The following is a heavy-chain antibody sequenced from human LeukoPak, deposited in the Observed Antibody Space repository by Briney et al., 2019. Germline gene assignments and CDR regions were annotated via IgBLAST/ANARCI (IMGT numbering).Heavy chain of an antibody. J-gene: IGHJ4*02. CDR3: ARIAVGTFDY. CDR1: GGSISSYY. D-gene: IGHD6-19*01. Sequence: PSQTLSLTWTVSGGSISSYYWSWIRQPPGKGLEWIGYIYYSGSTNYNPSLKSRVTISVDTSKNQFSLKLSSVTAADTAVYYCARIAVGTFDYWGQGTLVTVSS. CDR2: IYYSGST. V-gene: IGHV4-59*01.